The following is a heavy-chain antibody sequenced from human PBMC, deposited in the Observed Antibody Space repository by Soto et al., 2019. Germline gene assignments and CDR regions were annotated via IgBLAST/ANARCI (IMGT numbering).Heavy chain of an antibody. V-gene: IGHV3-30*18. CDR3: ANVDRGYSYDLDAFAI. Sequence: PGESLRLSCAASGFTFSSYGMHWVSQAPGKGLEWVAVISYDGSNKYYADSVKGRFTISRDNSKNTLYLQMNSLRAEDTAVYYCANVDRGYSYDLDAFAISGQGTIVTLSS. CDR2: ISYDGSNK. CDR1: GFTFSSYG. D-gene: IGHD5-18*01. J-gene: IGHJ3*02.